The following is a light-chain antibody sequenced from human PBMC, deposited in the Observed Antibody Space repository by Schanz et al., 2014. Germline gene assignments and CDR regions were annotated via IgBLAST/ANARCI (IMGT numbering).Light chain of an antibody. J-gene: IGLJ3*02. CDR2: DVS. CDR1: SSDVGGYND. CDR3: CSYAGSNNWV. Sequence: QSALTQPASVSGSPGQSITISCTGTSSDVGGYNDVSWYQQHPGKAPKLMIYDVSNRPSGVFNRFSGSKSGNTASLTISGLQAEDEADYYCCSYAGSNNWVFGGGTKLTVL. V-gene: IGLV2-14*01.